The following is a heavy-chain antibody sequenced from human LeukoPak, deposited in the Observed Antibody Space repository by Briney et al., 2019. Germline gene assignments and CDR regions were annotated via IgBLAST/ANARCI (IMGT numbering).Heavy chain of an antibody. J-gene: IGHJ5*02. D-gene: IGHD3-22*01. CDR3: ARMRAPYDSSGYSSNWFDP. CDR2: ISAYNGNT. V-gene: IGHV1-18*01. CDR1: GYTFTSYG. Sequence: GASVKVSCKASGYTFTSYGISWVRQAPGQGLEWMGWISAYNGNTNYAQKLQGRVTMTTDTSTSTAYMELRSLRSDDTAVYYCARMRAPYDSSGYSSNWFDPWGQGTLVTVSS.